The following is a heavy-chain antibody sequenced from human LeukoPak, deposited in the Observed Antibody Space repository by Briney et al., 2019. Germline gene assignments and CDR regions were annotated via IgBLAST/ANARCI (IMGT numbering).Heavy chain of an antibody. Sequence: GGSLRLSCAASGFTLSTTYMTWVRQAPGKRLKWDSVIYSGGTTYYADSVKGRFSISRDNSKNTLYLQMNSLRAEDTAVYYCARYDYGRSGFDYWGQGTLVTVSS. CDR1: GFTLSTTY. J-gene: IGHJ4*02. D-gene: IGHD5-12*01. CDR3: ARYDYGRSGFDY. CDR2: IYSGGTT. V-gene: IGHV3-66*01.